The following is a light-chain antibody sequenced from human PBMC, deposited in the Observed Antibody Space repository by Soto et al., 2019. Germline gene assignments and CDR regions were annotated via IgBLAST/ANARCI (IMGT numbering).Light chain of an antibody. Sequence: EIVLTQSPGTLSLSPGERATLSCRASQSISSSYLAWYQQKPGLAPRLLIYGASTRAAGIPDRFSGSGSGTDFTLTISRLEPEDFAVYYCQQFDNLITFGGGTKVDIK. J-gene: IGKJ4*01. CDR2: GAS. CDR1: QSISSSY. CDR3: QQFDNLIT. V-gene: IGKV3-20*01.